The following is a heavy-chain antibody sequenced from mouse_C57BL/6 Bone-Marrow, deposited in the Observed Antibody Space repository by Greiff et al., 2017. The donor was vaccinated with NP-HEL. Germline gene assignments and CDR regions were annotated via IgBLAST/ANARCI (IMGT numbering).Heavy chain of an antibody. Sequence: VQLQQPGAELVKPGASVKLSCKASGYTFTSYWMHWVKQRPGQGLEWIGMIHPNSGSTNYNEKFKSKATLTVDKSSSTAYMQLSSLTSEDSAVYYFARGYYDGYYVIAYWGQGTLVTVSA. CDR1: GYTFTSYW. CDR2: IHPNSGST. J-gene: IGHJ3*01. CDR3: ARGYYDGYYVIAY. D-gene: IGHD2-3*01. V-gene: IGHV1-64*01.